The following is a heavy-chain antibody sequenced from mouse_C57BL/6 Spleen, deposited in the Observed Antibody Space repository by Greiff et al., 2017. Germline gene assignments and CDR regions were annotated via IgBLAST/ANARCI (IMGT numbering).Heavy chain of an antibody. CDR2: ISTYYGDA. CDR3: ARSGVRRAMDY. CDR1: GYTFTDYA. D-gene: IGHD2-14*01. V-gene: IGHV1-67*01. Sequence: VQLQQSGPDLVRPGVSVKISCTGSGYTFTDYAMPWVQQTHAKSLEWIGVISTYYGDASYTEKFKDKATMTVDKSSSTACMELARLTSEDSAVYYCARSGVRRAMDYWGQGTSVTFSS. J-gene: IGHJ4*01.